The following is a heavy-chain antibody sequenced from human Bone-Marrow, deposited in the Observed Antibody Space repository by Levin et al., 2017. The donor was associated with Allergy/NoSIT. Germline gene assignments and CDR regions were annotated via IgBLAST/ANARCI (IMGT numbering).Heavy chain of an antibody. J-gene: IGHJ6*02. V-gene: IGHV3-73*01. CDR1: GFTFGGSS. Sequence: GGSLRLSCAASGFTFGGSSMHWVRLASGKGLEWVGRIRTKTDIYATAYAASVRGRFTISRDDSKSTAYLQMNSLRTEDTATYFCTRSPPEGDGSGTYYYHFYYGMDVWGQGTTVTVSS. D-gene: IGHD3-10*01. CDR3: TRSPPEGDGSGTYYYHFYYGMDV. CDR2: IRTKTDIYAT.